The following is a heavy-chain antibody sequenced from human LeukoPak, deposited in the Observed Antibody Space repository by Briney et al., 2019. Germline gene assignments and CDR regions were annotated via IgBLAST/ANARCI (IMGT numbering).Heavy chain of an antibody. J-gene: IGHJ4*02. V-gene: IGHV3-74*01. CDR1: GFTFSTYW. Sequence: PGGSLRLSCAGSGFTFSTYWMSWVRQAPGKGLVWVSRINHDGRSTNYADSVKGRFTISRDNAKNTVYLQMNSLRVEDTAVYYCVRDWGYDSSGYWQKYFDTWGQGTLVTVSS. CDR2: INHDGRST. D-gene: IGHD3-22*01. CDR3: VRDWGYDSSGYWQKYFDT.